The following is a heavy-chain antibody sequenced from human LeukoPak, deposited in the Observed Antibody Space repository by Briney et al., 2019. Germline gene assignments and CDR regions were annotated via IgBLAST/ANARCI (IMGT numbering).Heavy chain of an antibody. J-gene: IGHJ4*02. D-gene: IGHD2-21*02. V-gene: IGHV1-69*04. CDR1: GGTFSSYT. CDR2: IIHHLRIA. CDR3: AREDDFADY. Sequence: ASVKVSCKASGGTFSSYTISWVRQAPGQGLEWMGRIIHHLRIANHAQKCQGRVTITADKAMSTAYMELSSLRCEDTAVYYCAREDDFADYWGQGTLVTVSS.